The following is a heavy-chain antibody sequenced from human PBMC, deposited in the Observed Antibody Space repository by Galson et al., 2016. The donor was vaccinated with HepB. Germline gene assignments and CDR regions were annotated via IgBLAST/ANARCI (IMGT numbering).Heavy chain of an antibody. V-gene: IGHV3-15*01. CDR1: GFTFNYAW. Sequence: SLRLSCAASGFTFNYAWVSWVRQAPGNGLEWVGRIQSKIDDGTADYAAHAKGRFTISRDDSKNTLYLQMNSLRAEDTAVYYCARVLAGSTTSTMDVWGQGTTVTVSS. CDR2: IQSKIDDGTA. D-gene: IGHD2-2*01. CDR3: ARVLAGSTTSTMDV. J-gene: IGHJ6*02.